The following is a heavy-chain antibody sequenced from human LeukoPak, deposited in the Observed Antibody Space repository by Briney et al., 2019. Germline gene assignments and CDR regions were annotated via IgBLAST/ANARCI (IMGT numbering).Heavy chain of an antibody. CDR2: INPNSGGT. J-gene: IGHJ4*02. Sequence: ASVKVSCKASGYTFTGYYMHWVRQAPGQGLEWMGWINPNSGGTNYAQKFQGRVTMTRDTSISTAYMDLSRLRSDDTAVYYCARGVLGATGPAYWGQGTLVTVSS. D-gene: IGHD1-26*01. CDR3: ARGVLGATGPAY. CDR1: GYTFTGYY. V-gene: IGHV1-2*02.